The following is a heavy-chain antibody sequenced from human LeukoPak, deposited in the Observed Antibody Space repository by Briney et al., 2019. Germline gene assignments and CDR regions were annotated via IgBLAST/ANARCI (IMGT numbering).Heavy chain of an antibody. Sequence: GGSLRLSCAASGFTFSSYSMNWVRQAPGKGLEWVSSISSSSSYIYYADSVKGRFTISRDNAKNSLYLQMNSLRAEDTAVYYCAREGSSYYDILTGYYLDFGTGAFDIWGQGTMVTVSS. J-gene: IGHJ3*02. V-gene: IGHV3-21*01. D-gene: IGHD3-9*01. CDR1: GFTFSSYS. CDR3: AREGSSYYDILTGYYLDFGTGAFDI. CDR2: ISSSSSYI.